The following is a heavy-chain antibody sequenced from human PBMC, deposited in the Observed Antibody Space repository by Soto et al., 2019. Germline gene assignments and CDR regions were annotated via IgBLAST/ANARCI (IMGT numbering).Heavy chain of an antibody. CDR2: ISYDGSNK. Sequence: QVQLVESGGGVVQPGRSLRLSCAASGFTFSRYGMHWVRQAPGKGLEWVAVISYDGSNKYYADSVKGRFTISRDNSKNTMYLQSDSLRAEDTAVYYCATDRADYGDYLRYYYYLAVWGKGTTVTVS. D-gene: IGHD4-17*01. V-gene: IGHV3-30*03. CDR3: ATDRADYGDYLRYYYYLAV. CDR1: GFTFSRYG. J-gene: IGHJ6*03.